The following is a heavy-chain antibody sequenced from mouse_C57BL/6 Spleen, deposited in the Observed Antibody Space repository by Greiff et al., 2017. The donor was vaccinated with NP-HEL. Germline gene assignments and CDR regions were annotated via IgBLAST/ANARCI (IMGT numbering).Heavy chain of an antibody. V-gene: IGHV1-55*01. Sequence: QVQLQQPGAELVKPGASVQMSCKASGYTFTSYWITWVKQRPGQGLAWIGDIYPGSGRTNYNEKFKSKATLTVDTSSSTAYMQLSSLTSEDSAVYYCARMSAGYFSWLAYWGQGTLVTVSA. CDR1: GYTFTSYW. CDR2: IYPGSGRT. J-gene: IGHJ3*01. CDR3: ARMSAGYFSWLAY. D-gene: IGHD3-2*02.